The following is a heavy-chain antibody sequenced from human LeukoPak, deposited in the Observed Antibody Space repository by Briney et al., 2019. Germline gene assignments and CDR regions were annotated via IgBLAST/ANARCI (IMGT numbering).Heavy chain of an antibody. CDR3: ARGPLTIFGVVYRSSWFDP. D-gene: IGHD3-3*01. V-gene: IGHV1-69*04. CDR2: IIPILGIA. J-gene: IGHJ5*02. CDR1: GGTFSSYA. Sequence: GASVKVSCKASGGTFSSYAISWVRQAPGQGLEWMGRIIPILGIANYAQKFQGRVTITTDESTSTAYMELSSLRSEDTAVYYCARGPLTIFGVVYRSSWFDPWGQGTLVTVSS.